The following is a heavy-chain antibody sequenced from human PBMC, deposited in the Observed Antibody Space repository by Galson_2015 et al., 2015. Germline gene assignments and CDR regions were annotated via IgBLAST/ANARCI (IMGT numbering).Heavy chain of an antibody. D-gene: IGHD3-3*01. V-gene: IGHV1-24*01. Sequence: SVKVSCKVSGYTLTELSMHWVRQAPGKGLEWMGGFDPEDGETIYAQKFQGRVTMTEDTSTDTAYMELSSLRSEDTAVYYCAAWADYDFWSGYYPFGYWGQGTLVTVSS. CDR3: AAWADYDFWSGYYPFGY. J-gene: IGHJ4*02. CDR1: GYTLTELS. CDR2: FDPEDGET.